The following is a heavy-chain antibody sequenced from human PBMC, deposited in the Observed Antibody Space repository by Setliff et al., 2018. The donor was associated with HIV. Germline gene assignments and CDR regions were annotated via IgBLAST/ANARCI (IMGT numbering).Heavy chain of an antibody. V-gene: IGHV3-74*01. Sequence: PGGSLRLSCAASGFTFSSYWMHWVRQAPGKGLVWVSRINSDGSSTSYADSVKGRFTISRDNAKNTLYLQMNSLRAEDTAVYYCAREERRYYNFWSGYYGRSADYYYYYYMDVWGKGTTVTVSS. CDR3: AREERRYYNFWSGYYGRSADYYYYYYMDV. CDR1: GFTFSSYW. D-gene: IGHD3-3*01. CDR2: INSDGSST. J-gene: IGHJ6*03.